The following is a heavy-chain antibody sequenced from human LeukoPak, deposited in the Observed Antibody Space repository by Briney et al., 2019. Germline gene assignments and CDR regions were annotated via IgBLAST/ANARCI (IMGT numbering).Heavy chain of an antibody. V-gene: IGHV1-2*02. Sequence: GASVKVSCKASGYTFTGYYMHWVRQAPGQGLEWMGWINPNSGGTNYAQKFQGRVTITRGTSISTAYMELSRLRSDDTAVYYCARVDLDILTGYAFDYWGQGTLVTVSS. CDR1: GYTFTGYY. D-gene: IGHD3-9*01. CDR3: ARVDLDILTGYAFDY. J-gene: IGHJ4*02. CDR2: INPNSGGT.